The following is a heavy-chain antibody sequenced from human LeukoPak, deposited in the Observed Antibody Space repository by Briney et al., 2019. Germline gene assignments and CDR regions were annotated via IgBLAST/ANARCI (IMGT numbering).Heavy chain of an antibody. Sequence: SETLSLTCTVSGASINNFNYYWGWVRQPPGNGLEWIARMNYSGATYNNASLKSRVTISVDTSENQLSLQVNSVTAADTAVYYCARHKGTEVAIPPLLDHWGQGTLVTVSS. CDR1: GASINNFNYY. J-gene: IGHJ4*02. CDR3: ARHKGTEVAIPPLLDH. V-gene: IGHV4-39*01. D-gene: IGHD2-21*01. CDR2: MNYSGAT.